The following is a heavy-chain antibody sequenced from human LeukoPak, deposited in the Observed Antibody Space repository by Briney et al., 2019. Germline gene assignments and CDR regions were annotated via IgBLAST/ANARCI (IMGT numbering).Heavy chain of an antibody. CDR3: ARFPYGDYVDDYFDY. CDR2: INPNSGGT. J-gene: IGHJ4*02. D-gene: IGHD4-17*01. Sequence: ASVKVSCKASGYTFTGYYMHWVRQAPGQGLEWMGRINPNSGGTNYAQKFQGRVTMTRDTSISTAYMELSRLRSDDTAVYYRARFPYGDYVDDYFDYWGQGTLVTVSS. V-gene: IGHV1-2*06. CDR1: GYTFTGYY.